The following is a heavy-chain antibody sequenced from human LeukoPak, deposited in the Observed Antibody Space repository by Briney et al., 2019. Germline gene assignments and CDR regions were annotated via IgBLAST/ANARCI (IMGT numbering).Heavy chain of an antibody. CDR1: GYTFTSYG. D-gene: IGHD6-6*01. V-gene: IGHV1-18*01. Sequence: ASVKVSCKASGYTFTSYGISWVRQAPGQGLEWMGWISGYNGNPNYAQELQGRVTMTTDTSTSTAYMELRSPRADDTAVYYCGRSYSSSHPDWFDPWGQGTLVTVSS. J-gene: IGHJ5*02. CDR3: GRSYSSSHPDWFDP. CDR2: ISGYNGNP.